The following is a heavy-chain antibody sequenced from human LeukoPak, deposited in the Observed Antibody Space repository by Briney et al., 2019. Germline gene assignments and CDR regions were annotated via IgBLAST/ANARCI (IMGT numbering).Heavy chain of an antibody. V-gene: IGHV4-59*12. D-gene: IGHD6-13*01. CDR1: GGSISSYY. Sequence: SETLSLTCTVSGGSISSYYWSWIRQPPGKGLEWIGYIYYSGSTYYNPSLKSPVTISVDTSKNQFSLKLRSVTAADTAVYYCARVAAAGYYFDYWGQGTLVTVSS. CDR2: IYYSGST. CDR3: ARVAAAGYYFDY. J-gene: IGHJ4*02.